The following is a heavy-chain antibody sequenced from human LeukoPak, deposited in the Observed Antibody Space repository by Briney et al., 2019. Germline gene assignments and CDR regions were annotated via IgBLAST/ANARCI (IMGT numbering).Heavy chain of an antibody. CDR2: IYPGDSDT. D-gene: IGHD6-19*01. CDR3: ARIGYSSGWYSVHYFDY. Sequence: GESLKISCKGSGYSFTSYWIGWVRQMPGKGLEWMGIIYPGDSDTRYSPSFQGQVTISADKSISTAYLQWSSLKASDTAMYYCARIGYSSGWYSVHYFDYWGQGTLVTVSS. CDR1: GYSFTSYW. J-gene: IGHJ4*02. V-gene: IGHV5-51*01.